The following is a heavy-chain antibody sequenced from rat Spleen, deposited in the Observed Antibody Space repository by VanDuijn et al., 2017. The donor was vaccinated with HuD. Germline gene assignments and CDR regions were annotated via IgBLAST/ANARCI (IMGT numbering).Heavy chain of an antibody. J-gene: IGHJ2*01. D-gene: IGHD1-4*01. CDR2: IWTGGST. CDR3: TRSTTRVEGFDY. CDR1: GFSLTSYN. Sequence: QVQLKESGPGLVQPSQTLSLTCTVSGFSLTSYNVHWVRQPTGKGLEWMGIIWTGGSTDYNSALKSRLTISRDTSKNQVFLKMNSLQTDDTAIYYCTRSTTRVEGFDYWGQGVVVTVSS. V-gene: IGHV2-30*01.